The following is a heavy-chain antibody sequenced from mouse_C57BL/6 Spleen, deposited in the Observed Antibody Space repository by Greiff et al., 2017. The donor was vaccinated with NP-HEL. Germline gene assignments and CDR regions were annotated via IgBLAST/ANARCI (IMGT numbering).Heavy chain of an antibody. CDR3: ARSSYYGSSYDAMDY. J-gene: IGHJ4*01. Sequence: QVQLQQPGAELVKPGASVKMSCKASGYTFTSYWITWVKQRPGQGLEWIGDIYPGSGSTNYNEKFKSKATLTVDTSSSTAYMQLSSLTSEDSAVYCCARSSYYGSSYDAMDYWGQGTSVTVSS. CDR1: GYTFTSYW. D-gene: IGHD1-1*01. V-gene: IGHV1-55*01. CDR2: IYPGSGST.